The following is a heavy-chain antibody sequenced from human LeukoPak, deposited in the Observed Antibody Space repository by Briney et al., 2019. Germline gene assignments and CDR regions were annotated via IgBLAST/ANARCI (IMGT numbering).Heavy chain of an antibody. CDR1: GFTFSSYS. J-gene: IGHJ6*02. Sequence: PGGSLRLSCAASGFTFSSYSMNWVREAPGKGLEWVLSISSSSSYIYYADSVKGRFTISRDNAKNSLYLKMNSLRAEDTAVYYCARRGGDYPRYYYYYGMDVWGQGTTVTVSS. CDR3: ARRGGDYPRYYYYYGMDV. CDR2: ISSSSSYI. V-gene: IGHV3-21*01. D-gene: IGHD4-17*01.